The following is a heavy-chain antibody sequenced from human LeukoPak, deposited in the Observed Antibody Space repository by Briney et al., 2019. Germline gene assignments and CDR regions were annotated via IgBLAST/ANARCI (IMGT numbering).Heavy chain of an antibody. CDR1: GGSISSYY. CDR3: AGELGY. J-gene: IGHJ4*02. V-gene: IGHV4-59*01. CDR2: IYYSGST. Sequence: PSETLSLTCTVSGGSISSYYWSWIRQPPGKGLEWIGYIYYSGSTNYNPSLKSRVTISVDTSKNQFSLKLSSVTAAGTAVYYCAGELGYWGQGTLVTVSS.